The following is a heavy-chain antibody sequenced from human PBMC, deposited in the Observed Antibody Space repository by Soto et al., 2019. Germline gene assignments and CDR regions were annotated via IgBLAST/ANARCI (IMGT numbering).Heavy chain of an antibody. Sequence: QVQLVQSAGEVKKPGASVKVSCKASGYSFTSYGISWVRRAPGQGLEWMGWISPYNGHTQFVQRFQGRVTMTTDTSTKTAYMELRNLRSDDTAHYYCARDLTTVPATHPRLENYGMDVWGQGTTVIVSS. CDR2: ISPYNGHT. CDR1: GYSFTSYG. J-gene: IGHJ6*02. CDR3: ARDLTTVPATHPRLENYGMDV. V-gene: IGHV1-18*01. D-gene: IGHD2-2*01.